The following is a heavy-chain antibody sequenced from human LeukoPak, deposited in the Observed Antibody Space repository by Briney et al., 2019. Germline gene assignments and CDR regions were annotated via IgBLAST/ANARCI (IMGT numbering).Heavy chain of an antibody. J-gene: IGHJ4*02. V-gene: IGHV4-39*07. CDR2: IYYGGST. CDR1: GGSISSSSYY. Sequence: RTSETLSLTCTVSGGSISSSSYYWGWIRQPPGKGLEWIGSIYYGGSTYYNPSLKSRVTISVDTSKNQFSLKLSSVTAADTAVYYCAREAKALGVRYFDYWGQGTLVTVSS. D-gene: IGHD6-6*01. CDR3: AREAKALGVRYFDY.